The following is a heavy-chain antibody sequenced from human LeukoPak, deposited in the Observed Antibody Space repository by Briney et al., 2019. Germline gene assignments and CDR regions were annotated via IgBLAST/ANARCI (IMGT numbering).Heavy chain of an antibody. V-gene: IGHV3-23*01. J-gene: IGHJ4*02. CDR3: ASRVFGETYIAVFDY. CDR2: ITGSGAST. CDR1: GLKFRDHA. D-gene: IGHD3-10*01. Sequence: GGSLRLSCAASGLKFRDHAMSWVRQAPGKGLEWVAGITGSGASTYHAESVKGRLTISRDNSKNTLYLQMNSLRAEDTALYYCASRVFGETYIAVFDYWGQGTLVTVSS.